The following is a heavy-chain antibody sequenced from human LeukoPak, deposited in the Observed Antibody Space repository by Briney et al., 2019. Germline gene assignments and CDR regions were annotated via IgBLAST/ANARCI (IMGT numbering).Heavy chain of an antibody. Sequence: PGGSLRLSRAASKFTFSSYWMHWVRQAPGKGLVWVSRINSDGRSTSYADSVKGRFSISRDNAKNTLYLQMNSLRAEDTAVYYCARSISERYSFDYWGQGTLVTVSS. CDR1: KFTFSSYW. CDR3: ARSISERYSFDY. V-gene: IGHV3-74*01. J-gene: IGHJ4*02. D-gene: IGHD1-26*01. CDR2: INSDGRST.